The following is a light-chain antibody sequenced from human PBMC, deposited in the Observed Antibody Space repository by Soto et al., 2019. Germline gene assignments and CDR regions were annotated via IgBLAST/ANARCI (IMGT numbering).Light chain of an antibody. J-gene: IGKJ1*01. CDR3: QQYKNGWT. CDR1: QSVSSS. V-gene: IGKV3-15*01. CDR2: GAS. Sequence: EIVMTQSPATLSVSPGERATLSCRASQSVSSSLAWYQQKPGQAPWLLIYGASTRAAGIPARFSGSGSGTEFTLTISSLQSEDFAVYYCQQYKNGWTFGQGTKVEIK.